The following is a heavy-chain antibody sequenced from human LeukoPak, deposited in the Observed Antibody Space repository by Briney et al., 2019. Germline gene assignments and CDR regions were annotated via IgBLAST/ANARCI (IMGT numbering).Heavy chain of an antibody. J-gene: IGHJ3*01. CDR3: ARAIQLWSAYHDAFDV. D-gene: IGHD5-18*01. V-gene: IGHV4-39*07. CDR1: GGSISSRSYF. Sequence: PSETLSLTCTVSGGSISSRSYFWGWIRQPPGKGLEWIGSIYYSGSTYYNPSLKSRITISVDTSNNQFSLKLTSVTAADTAVYYCARAIQLWSAYHDAFDVWGQGTMVTVSS. CDR2: IYYSGST.